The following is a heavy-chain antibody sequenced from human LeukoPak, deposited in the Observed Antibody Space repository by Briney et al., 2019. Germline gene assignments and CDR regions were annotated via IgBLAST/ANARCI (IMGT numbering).Heavy chain of an antibody. Sequence: ASVKVSCKVSGYSFTSNYIHWVRQAPGQGLEWMGMIYPRDGSTSYAQRFQDRVTVTRDTSTSTVHMELSGLRSEDTAVYYCARDQEGFVYWGQGTLVTVSS. CDR3: ARDQEGFVY. CDR2: IYPRDGST. CDR1: GYSFTSNY. V-gene: IGHV1-46*01. J-gene: IGHJ4*02.